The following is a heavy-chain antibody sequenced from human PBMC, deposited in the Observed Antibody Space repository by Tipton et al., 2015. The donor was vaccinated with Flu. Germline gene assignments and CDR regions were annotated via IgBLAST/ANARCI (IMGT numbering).Heavy chain of an antibody. V-gene: IGHV3-7*01. D-gene: IGHD6-13*01. J-gene: IGHJ6*02. CDR3: ARDLYSSSYRYYYCGMDV. Sequence: SLRLSCAASGFTFSSYWMSWVRQAPGKGLEWVANIKQDGSEKYYVDSVKGRFTISRDNAKNSLYLQMSSLRAEDTAVYYCARDLYSSSYRYYYCGMDVWGQGP. CDR2: IKQDGSEK. CDR1: GFTFSSYW.